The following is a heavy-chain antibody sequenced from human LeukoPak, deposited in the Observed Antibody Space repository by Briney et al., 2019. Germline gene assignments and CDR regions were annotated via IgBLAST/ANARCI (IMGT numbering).Heavy chain of an antibody. CDR2: ISAYNGNT. D-gene: IGHD2-2*01. Sequence: ASVKVSCKASGYTFTSYGISWVRQAPGQGLEWMGWISAYNGNTNYAQKLQGRVTMTTDTSTSTAYMELRSLRSDDTAVYYCVRGRVPAARAAAFDIWGQGTMVTVSS. V-gene: IGHV1-18*01. CDR3: VRGRVPAARAAAFDI. CDR1: GYTFTSYG. J-gene: IGHJ3*02.